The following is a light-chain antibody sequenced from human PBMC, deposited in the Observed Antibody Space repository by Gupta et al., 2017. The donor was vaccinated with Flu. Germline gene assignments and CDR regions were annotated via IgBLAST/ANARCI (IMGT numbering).Light chain of an antibody. CDR1: QSVSRSY. Sequence: IVLTQSPGTLSLSPGERAALSCRASQSVSRSYLAWYQQRPGQAPRLLIYGTSTRAIGIPDRFSGSGSETDFTLTISRLEPEDFAVYYCQQVGSSPFTFGQGAKVEIK. CDR2: GTS. V-gene: IGKV3-20*01. J-gene: IGKJ2*01. CDR3: QQVGSSPFT.